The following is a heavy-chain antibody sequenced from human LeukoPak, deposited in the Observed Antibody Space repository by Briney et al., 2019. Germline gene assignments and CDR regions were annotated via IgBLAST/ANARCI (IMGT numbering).Heavy chain of an antibody. Sequence: SGTLSLTCAVSGGSISSSNWWSWVRQPPGKGLEWIGEIYHSGRTNYNPSLKSRVTISVDKSKNQFSLKLSSMTAAGTAVYYCARVVGGVAANRYFDYWGQGTLVTVSS. V-gene: IGHV4-4*02. CDR2: IYHSGRT. D-gene: IGHD2-15*01. CDR1: GGSISSSNW. J-gene: IGHJ4*02. CDR3: ARVVGGVAANRYFDY.